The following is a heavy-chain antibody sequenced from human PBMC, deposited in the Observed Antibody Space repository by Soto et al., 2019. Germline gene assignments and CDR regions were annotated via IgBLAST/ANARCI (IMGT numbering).Heavy chain of an antibody. CDR2: MNPNSGNT. V-gene: IGHV1-8*01. D-gene: IGHD3-3*01. CDR3: ARGIFGVVPNLYYYYYYMDF. J-gene: IGHJ6*03. CDR1: GYTFTSYD. Sequence: ASVKFSCKASGYTFTSYDINWVRQAAGQGLEWMGWMNPNSGNTGYAQKFQGRVTMTRNTSISTAYMELSSLRSEDTAVYYCARGIFGVVPNLYYYYYYMDFWGKGTTVTVSS.